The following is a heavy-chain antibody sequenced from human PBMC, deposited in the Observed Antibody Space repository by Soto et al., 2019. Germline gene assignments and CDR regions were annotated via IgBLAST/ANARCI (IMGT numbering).Heavy chain of an antibody. Sequence: EVQLVESGGGLVQPGGSLRLSCAASGFTFSSYDMHWVRQATGKGLEWVSAIGTAGDTYYPGSVKGRFTISRENAKNSLYLQMNSLRAGDTAVYYCARDGRRGWYAGRYFDLWGRGTLVTVSS. V-gene: IGHV3-13*01. J-gene: IGHJ2*01. CDR1: GFTFSSYD. D-gene: IGHD6-19*01. CDR2: IGTAGDT. CDR3: ARDGRRGWYAGRYFDL.